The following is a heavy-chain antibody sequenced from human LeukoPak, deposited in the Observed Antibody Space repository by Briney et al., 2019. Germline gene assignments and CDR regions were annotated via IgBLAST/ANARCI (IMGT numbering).Heavy chain of an antibody. V-gene: IGHV4-39*01. J-gene: IGHJ4*02. CDR2: IYYSGST. CDR3: ARRGLAGPPDY. CDR1: GGSISSSSYY. D-gene: IGHD6-13*01. Sequence: SETLSLTCTVSGGSISSSSYYRGWIRQPPGKGLEWIGSIYYSGSTYYNPSLKSRVTISVDTSKNQFSLKLSSVTAADTAVYYCARRGLAGPPDYWGQGTLVTVSS.